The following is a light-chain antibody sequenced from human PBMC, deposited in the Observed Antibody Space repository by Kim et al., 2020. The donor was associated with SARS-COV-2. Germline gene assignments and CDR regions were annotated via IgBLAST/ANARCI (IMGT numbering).Light chain of an antibody. J-gene: IGLJ2*01. V-gene: IGLV3-19*01. CDR1: SLRSYY. Sequence: ALGQTVRITCQGDSLRSYYASWYQQKPGQAPLLVIYGKNNRPSGIPDRFSDSTSGNTASLTITGAQAEDEADYYCNSRDSSGNHLVFGGGTQLTVL. CDR2: GKN. CDR3: NSRDSSGNHLV.